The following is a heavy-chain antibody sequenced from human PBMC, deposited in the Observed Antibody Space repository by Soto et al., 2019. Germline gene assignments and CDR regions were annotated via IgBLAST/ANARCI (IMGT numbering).Heavy chain of an antibody. D-gene: IGHD3-10*01. J-gene: IGHJ3*02. CDR2: IYYSGST. Sequence: SETLSLTCTVSGGSISSYYWSWIRQPPWKGLEWIGYIYYSGSTNYNPPLKSRVTISVDTSKNQFSLKLSSVTAADTAVYYCARRYGSAFDIWGQGTMVTVSS. CDR3: ARRYGSAFDI. V-gene: IGHV4-59*01. CDR1: GGSISSYY.